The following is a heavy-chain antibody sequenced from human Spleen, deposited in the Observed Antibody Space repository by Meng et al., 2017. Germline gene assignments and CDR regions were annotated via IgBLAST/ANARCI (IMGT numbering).Heavy chain of an antibody. CDR2: VNHSGNT. V-gene: IGHV4-34*01. J-gene: IGHJ4*02. D-gene: IGHD4-11*01. CDR1: GGSFSGYY. CDR3: ARGPTTMAHDFDY. Sequence: QGQLQQWGAGLLKPSESLSLTCGVYGGSFSGYYWSWIRQPPGKGLEWIGEVNHSGNTNYNPSLKSRVTISVDTSQNNLSLKLSSVTAADSAVYYCARGPTTMAHDFDYWGQGTLVTVSS.